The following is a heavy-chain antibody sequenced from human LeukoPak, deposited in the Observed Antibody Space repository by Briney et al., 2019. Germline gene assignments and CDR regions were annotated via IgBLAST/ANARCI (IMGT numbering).Heavy chain of an antibody. Sequence: GGSLRLSCAASGFTFSNYWMSWVRQAPGKGLEWVANIKQDRSEKYYVDSVKGRFTISRDNAKNTLYLRMNSLRAEDTAVYYCARGRREYSYTRITVAGGSSDYWGQGTLVTVPS. CDR1: GFTFSNYW. CDR2: IKQDRSEK. J-gene: IGHJ4*02. D-gene: IGHD6-19*01. V-gene: IGHV3-7*01. CDR3: ARGRREYSYTRITVAGGSSDY.